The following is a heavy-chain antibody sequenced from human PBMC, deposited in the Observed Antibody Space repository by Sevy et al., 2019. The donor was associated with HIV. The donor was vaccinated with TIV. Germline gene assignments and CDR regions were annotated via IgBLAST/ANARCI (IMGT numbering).Heavy chain of an antibody. CDR2: IYYSGST. J-gene: IGHJ3*01. Sequence: SETLSLTSTVSGGSVSSGSYYWSWIRQPPGKGLEWIGYIYYSGSTNYNPSLKSRVTISVDTSKNQFSLKLSSVTAADTAVYYCASYRIAAAGGPPWGQGTMVTVSS. V-gene: IGHV4-61*01. CDR1: GGSVSSGSYY. D-gene: IGHD6-13*01. CDR3: ASYRIAAAGGPP.